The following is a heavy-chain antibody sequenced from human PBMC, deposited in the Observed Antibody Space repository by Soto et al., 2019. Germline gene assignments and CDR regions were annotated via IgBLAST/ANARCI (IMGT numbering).Heavy chain of an antibody. CDR2: ISGSGGST. D-gene: IGHD1-26*01. Sequence: EVQLLESGGGLVQPGGSLRLLCAASGFTFSSYAMSWVRQAPGKGLEWVSDISGSGGSTYYADSVKGRFTISRDNSKSSLYLQMNSLRAEDTALYFCAKGRGAITRYFSMDVWGQGTTVTVSS. V-gene: IGHV3-23*01. CDR1: GFTFSSYA. J-gene: IGHJ6*02. CDR3: AKGRGAITRYFSMDV.